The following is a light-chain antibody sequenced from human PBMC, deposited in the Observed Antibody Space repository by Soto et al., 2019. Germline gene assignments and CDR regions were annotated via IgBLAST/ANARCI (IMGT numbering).Light chain of an antibody. Sequence: DIVMTQSPDSLAVSLGERATINCKSSQSILFISNNKNYLTWYQQKPGQPPKPLIYWASTRESGVPDRFSGSGSGTDFTLTISSLQAEDVAVYYCQQYYSTPVTFGGGTKVEIK. CDR3: QQYYSTPVT. CDR1: QSILFISNNKNY. J-gene: IGKJ4*01. V-gene: IGKV4-1*01. CDR2: WAS.